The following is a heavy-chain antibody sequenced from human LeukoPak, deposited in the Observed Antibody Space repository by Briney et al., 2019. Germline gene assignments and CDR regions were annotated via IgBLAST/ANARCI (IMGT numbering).Heavy chain of an antibody. D-gene: IGHD2-21*02. CDR3: ASMPSTACGGDCYAFDY. CDR1: GGTFSSYA. V-gene: IGHV1-69*13. CDR2: IIPIFGTA. Sequence: ASVKVSCKASGGTFSSYAISWVRQAPGQGLEWMGGIIPIFGTANYAQKFQGRVTITADESTSTAYMELSSLRSEDTAVYYCASMPSTACGGDCYAFDYWGQGTLVTVSS. J-gene: IGHJ4*02.